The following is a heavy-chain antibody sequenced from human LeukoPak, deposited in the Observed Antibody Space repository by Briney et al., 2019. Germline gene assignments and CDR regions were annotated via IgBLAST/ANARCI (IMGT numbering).Heavy chain of an antibody. Sequence: GGSLRLSCAASGFTFSSYAMSWVRQAPGKGLEWVSAISGSGGSTYYADSVKGRFTISRDNSKNTLYLQMNSLRAEDTAVYYCAKALMITFGGVIVPSFDYWRQGTLVTVSS. CDR1: GFTFSSYA. V-gene: IGHV3-23*01. J-gene: IGHJ4*02. CDR3: AKALMITFGGVIVPSFDY. CDR2: ISGSGGST. D-gene: IGHD3-16*02.